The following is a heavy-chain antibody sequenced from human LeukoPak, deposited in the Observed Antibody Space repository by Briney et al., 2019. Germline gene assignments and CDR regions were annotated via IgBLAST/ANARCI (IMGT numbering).Heavy chain of an antibody. CDR2: IGHTGSIT. Sequence: PGGSLRLSCAGSGFTFSSYSMNWVRHAPGKGLEWVSYIGHTGSITDYADSVKGRFTISRDNAKNSLYLQMNTLRAEDTAVYYCVRDDDRPDNGLDYWGQGTLVTVSS. D-gene: IGHD3-22*01. CDR3: VRDDDRPDNGLDY. J-gene: IGHJ4*02. CDR1: GFTFSSYS. V-gene: IGHV3-48*01.